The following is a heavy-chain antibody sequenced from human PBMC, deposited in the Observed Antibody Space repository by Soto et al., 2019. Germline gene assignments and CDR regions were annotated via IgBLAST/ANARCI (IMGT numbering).Heavy chain of an antibody. CDR1: GFTFDDYA. V-gene: IGHV3-9*01. Sequence: EVQLVESGGGLVQPGRSLRLSCAASGFTFDDYAIHGVRQAPGRGLEWVAGISWNGASIGYADSVKGRFTISRDNAKNSLHRQMNSLRSEDTALYYCANLPLYGSGFDCWGQGTLVTVSS. D-gene: IGHD3-10*01. J-gene: IGHJ4*02. CDR2: ISWNGASI. CDR3: ANLPLYGSGFDC.